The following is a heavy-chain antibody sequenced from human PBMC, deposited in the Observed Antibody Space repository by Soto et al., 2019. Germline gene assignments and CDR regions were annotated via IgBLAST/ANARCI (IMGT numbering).Heavy chain of an antibody. CDR2: IYFSGSI. Sequence: CSVSGGSVSSSTYYWGWIRQPPGKALEWIGSIYFSGSIYYKSSLKSRVTISVDTSKNQFSLKLTSVTAADTAVYYCTKGSRGYTNYFFDSWGLGTLVTVSS. J-gene: IGHJ4*02. CDR3: TKGSRGYTNYFFDS. CDR1: GGSVSSSTYY. V-gene: IGHV4-39*01. D-gene: IGHD6-25*01.